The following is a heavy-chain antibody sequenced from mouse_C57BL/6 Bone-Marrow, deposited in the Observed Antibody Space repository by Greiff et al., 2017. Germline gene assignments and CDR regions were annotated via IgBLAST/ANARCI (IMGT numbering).Heavy chain of an antibody. CDR1: GYTFTSYT. CDR3: ARYRYDYDEDGFDY. J-gene: IGHJ2*01. D-gene: IGHD2-4*01. Sequence: QVQLKESGAELARPGASVKMSCKASGYTFTSYTMHWVKQRPGQGLEWIGYINPSSGYTKYNQKFKDKATLTADKSSSTAYMQLSSLTSEDSAVYYCARYRYDYDEDGFDYWGQGTTLTVSS. CDR2: INPSSGYT. V-gene: IGHV1-4*01.